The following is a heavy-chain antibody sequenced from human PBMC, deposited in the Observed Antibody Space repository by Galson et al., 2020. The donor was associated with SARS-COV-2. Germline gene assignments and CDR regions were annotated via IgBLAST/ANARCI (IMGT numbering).Heavy chain of an antibody. CDR1: GFEFHNYW. Sequence: HGESLKISCKGSGFEFHNYWIAWVRQMPGKGLEYMGIIYPADSDAKYSPSFQGKVTISVDKSINTAYLQWNSLTASDTAMYYCARRLAGGNSVADSWGQGTLLTVTS. J-gene: IGHJ4*02. V-gene: IGHV5-51*01. D-gene: IGHD2-21*02. CDR3: ARRLAGGNSVADS. CDR2: IYPADSDA.